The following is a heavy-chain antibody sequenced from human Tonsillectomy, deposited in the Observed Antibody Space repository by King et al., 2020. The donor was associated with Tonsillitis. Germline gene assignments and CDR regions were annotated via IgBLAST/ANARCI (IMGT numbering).Heavy chain of an antibody. CDR2: IDPSDSYT. CDR3: ARSSKPGYSSSVSDY. D-gene: IGHD6-13*01. V-gene: IGHV5-10-1*03. CDR1: GYSVTSYW. J-gene: IGHJ4*02. Sequence: VQLVESGAEVKKPGESLRISCMGSGYSVTSYWITWVRQMPGKGLEWMGRIDPSDSYTNYSPSFQGHVTISADKSISTDYLQRSSLKASDTGMYYCARSSKPGYSSSVSDYWGQGTLVTVSS.